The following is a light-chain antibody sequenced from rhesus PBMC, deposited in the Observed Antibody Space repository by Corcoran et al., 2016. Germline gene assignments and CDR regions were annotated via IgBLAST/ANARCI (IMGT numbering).Light chain of an antibody. Sequence: DIQMTQSPSSLSASVGDRVTITCRASQGITNDLALYQQKPGETPKLLIYEASSFQSGIPSRFSGSGSGTDFTLTINSLQPEDFATYYCPHYYSTPWTFGQGTKVEVK. CDR1: QGITND. CDR2: EAS. CDR3: PHYYSTPWT. V-gene: IGKV1S17*01. J-gene: IGKJ1*01.